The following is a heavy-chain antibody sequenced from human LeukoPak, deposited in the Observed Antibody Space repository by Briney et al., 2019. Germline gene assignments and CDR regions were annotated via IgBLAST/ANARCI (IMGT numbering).Heavy chain of an antibody. CDR3: AKGRWGLTINNFDL. Sequence: GGPLRLSCAASGFSLTTYAMGWVRQAPGKGLEWVSVISDRGDNTYHGDSVKGRFTISRDSSKNTLYLQMNSLGGEDTALYYCAKGRWGLTINNFDLWGQGTMVTVSS. CDR1: GFSLTTYA. D-gene: IGHD7-27*01. V-gene: IGHV3-23*01. CDR2: ISDRGDNT. J-gene: IGHJ3*01.